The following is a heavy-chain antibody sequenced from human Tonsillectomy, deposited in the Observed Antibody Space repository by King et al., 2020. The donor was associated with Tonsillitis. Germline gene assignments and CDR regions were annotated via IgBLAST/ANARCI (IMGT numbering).Heavy chain of an antibody. V-gene: IGHV4-39*07. J-gene: IGHJ4*02. CDR2: IYYTGST. D-gene: IGHD2-15*01. CDR3: ARPYCSGGSCYFDY. Sequence: QLQESGPGLVKPSETLSLTCTVSGGSISSSSYYWGWIRQPPGKGLEWIGYIYYTGSTYYNPSLKSRVTLSVEMSKNQFSLKLSSVTAADTAVYYCARPYCSGGSCYFDYWGQGTLVTVSS. CDR1: GGSISSSSYY.